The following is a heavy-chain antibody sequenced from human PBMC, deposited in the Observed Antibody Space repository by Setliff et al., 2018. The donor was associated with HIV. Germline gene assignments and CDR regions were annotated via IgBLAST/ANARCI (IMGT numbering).Heavy chain of an antibody. Sequence: PGESLKISCKGSGYSFTSYWIGWVRQMPGKGLEWMGIIYPGDSDTRYSPSFQGQVTISADKSISTAYLQWSSLKASDTAMYYCARQRDYYDSRHYYPGWLDPWGQGTLVTVSS. V-gene: IGHV5-51*01. CDR1: GYSFTSYW. D-gene: IGHD3-22*01. J-gene: IGHJ5*02. CDR2: IYPGDSDT. CDR3: ARQRDYYDSRHYYPGWLDP.